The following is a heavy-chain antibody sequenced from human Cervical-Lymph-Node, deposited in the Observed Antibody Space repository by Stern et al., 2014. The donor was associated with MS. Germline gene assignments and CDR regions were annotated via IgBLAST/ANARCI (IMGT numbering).Heavy chain of an antibody. CDR3: AREATLLVVGIDY. D-gene: IGHD2-15*01. Sequence: QMVESGAEVRKPGASVKVACRASGYTLTANYIHWARQAPGQGLEWMGRVNPNSGDTMNAQKFQGRVNMTSDTSMNTVYMELTSLKSDDTAVYYCAREATLLVVGIDYWGQGTLVTVSS. CDR2: VNPNSGDT. J-gene: IGHJ4*02. V-gene: IGHV1-2*06. CDR1: GYTLTANY.